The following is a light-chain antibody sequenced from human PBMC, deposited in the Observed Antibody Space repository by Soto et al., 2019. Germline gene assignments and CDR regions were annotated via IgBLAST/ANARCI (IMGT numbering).Light chain of an antibody. CDR1: QSISSW. CDR2: DAS. CDR3: QQYNMYYT. Sequence: IQMTQSPSPLSASVGDRVTITCRASQSISSWLAWYQQKPGKAPKLLIYDASSLESGVPSRCGGSGSGTEFTLTISILQDDDIATYCYQQYNMYYTFGQGTRLE. V-gene: IGKV1-5*01. J-gene: IGKJ5*01.